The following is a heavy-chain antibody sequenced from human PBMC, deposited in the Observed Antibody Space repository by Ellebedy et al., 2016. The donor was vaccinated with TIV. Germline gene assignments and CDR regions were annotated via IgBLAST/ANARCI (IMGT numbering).Heavy chain of an antibody. CDR3: ARVNSGDNPDY. CDR1: GFTLRDYW. D-gene: IGHD1-1*01. CDR2: INQEGSQK. V-gene: IGHV3-7*03. J-gene: IGHJ4*02. Sequence: PGGSLRLSCVGSGFTLRDYWMTWVRQPQGKGLEWVANINQEGSQKRYVDSVEGRFTMSRDDVKASVFLQMSNLRAEDTAVYYCARVNSGDNPDYWGQGTLVTVSS.